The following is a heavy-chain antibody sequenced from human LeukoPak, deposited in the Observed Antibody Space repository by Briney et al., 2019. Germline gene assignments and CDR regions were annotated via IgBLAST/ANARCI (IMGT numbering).Heavy chain of an antibody. CDR2: IYYSGST. Sequence: SETLSLTCTVSGGSISSYYWSWIRQPPGKGLEWIGYIYYSGSTNYNPSLKSRVTISVDTSKNQSSLKLSSVTAADTAVYYCARVAPYDYGDYACDYWGQGTLVTVSS. V-gene: IGHV4-59*01. CDR3: ARVAPYDYGDYACDY. J-gene: IGHJ4*02. D-gene: IGHD4-17*01. CDR1: GGSISSYY.